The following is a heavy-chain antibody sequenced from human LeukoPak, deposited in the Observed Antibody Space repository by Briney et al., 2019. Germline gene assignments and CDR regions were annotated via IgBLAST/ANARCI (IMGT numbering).Heavy chain of an antibody. CDR1: GGSISSYY. J-gene: IGHJ4*02. V-gene: IGHV4-59*12. CDR3: AREGEAGTSYYFFDS. D-gene: IGHD1-7*01. Sequence: SETLSLTCTVSGGSISSYYWSWIRQPPGKGLEWIGYIYYSGSTNYNPSLKSRVTISVDTSKNHFSLQLNSVTPEDTALYYCAREGEAGTSYYFFDSWGQGTLVTVSS. CDR2: IYYSGST.